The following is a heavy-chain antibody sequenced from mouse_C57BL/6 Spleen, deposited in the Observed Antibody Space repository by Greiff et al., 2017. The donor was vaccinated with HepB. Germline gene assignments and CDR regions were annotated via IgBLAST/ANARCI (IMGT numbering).Heavy chain of an antibody. CDR2: INPSNGGT. Sequence: VQLQQPGTELVKPGASVKLSCKASGYTFTSYWMHWVKQRPGQGLEWIGNINPSNGGTNYNEKFKSKATLTVDKSSSTADMQLSSLSSEDSAVYYCASNYYGSSYYFDYGGQGTTLTVSS. D-gene: IGHD1-1*01. CDR3: ASNYYGSSYYFDY. J-gene: IGHJ2*01. CDR1: GYTFTSYW. V-gene: IGHV1-53*01.